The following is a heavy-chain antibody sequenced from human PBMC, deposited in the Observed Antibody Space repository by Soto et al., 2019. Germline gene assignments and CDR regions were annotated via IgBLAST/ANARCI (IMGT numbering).Heavy chain of an antibody. CDR1: GYSFTNND. J-gene: IGHJ5*02. Sequence: ASVKVSCKASGYSFTNNDVSWVRQATGQGLEWMGWMNPGSGDTGYAQKFQGRVTMTKDISTATAYMELSSLRSDDTATYYCARMATFGSLNWFDPWGQGTLVTVSS. CDR2: MNPGSGDT. V-gene: IGHV1-8*01. CDR3: ARMATFGSLNWFDP. D-gene: IGHD3-16*01.